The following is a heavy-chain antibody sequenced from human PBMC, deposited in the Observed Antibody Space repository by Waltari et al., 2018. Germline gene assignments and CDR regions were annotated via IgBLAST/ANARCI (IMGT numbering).Heavy chain of an antibody. D-gene: IGHD6-13*01. Sequence: EVQLVEFGGGLVQPGGSLSLSCAASGFTFSSYWMSWVRQAPGKGRCWVANIKQDGSEKYYVDSVKGRFTISSDNAKNSLYLQMNSLRAEDTAVYYCARVSSSWYHFDYWGHGTLVTVSS. V-gene: IGHV3-7*01. J-gene: IGHJ4*01. CDR1: GFTFSSYW. CDR3: ARVSSSWYHFDY. CDR2: IKQDGSEK.